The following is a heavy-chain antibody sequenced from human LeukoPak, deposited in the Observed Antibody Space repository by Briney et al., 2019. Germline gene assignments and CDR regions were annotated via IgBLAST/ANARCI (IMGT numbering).Heavy chain of an antibody. CDR3: ARRDCSSTSCYFDY. Sequence: SETLSLTCTVSGGSISSYYWSWIRQPPGKGLEWIGYIYYSGSTNYNPSLKSRVTTSVDTSKNQFSLKLSSVTAADTAVYYCARRDCSSTSCYFDYWGQGTLVTVSS. D-gene: IGHD2-2*01. J-gene: IGHJ4*02. CDR1: GGSISSYY. CDR2: IYYSGST. V-gene: IGHV4-59*08.